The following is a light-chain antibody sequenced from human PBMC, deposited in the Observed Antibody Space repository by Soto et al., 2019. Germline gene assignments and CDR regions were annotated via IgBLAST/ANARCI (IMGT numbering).Light chain of an antibody. Sequence: EIVMTQSPATLSVSPGERATLSCRASQSVSSNLAWYQQKPGQAPRLLIYGASTRATGIPARFSGSGSGTDFTLTINSLEPEDFAVYYCQQRSSWPITFGQGTRLEI. CDR1: QSVSSN. J-gene: IGKJ5*01. CDR3: QQRSSWPIT. CDR2: GAS. V-gene: IGKV3-15*01.